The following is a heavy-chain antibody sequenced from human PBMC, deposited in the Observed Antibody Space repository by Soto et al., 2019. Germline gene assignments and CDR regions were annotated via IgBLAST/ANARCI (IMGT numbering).Heavy chain of an antibody. D-gene: IGHD2-15*01. Sequence: SETLSLTCTVSGGSISSYYWSWIRQPPGKGLEWIGYIYYSGSTNYNPSLKSRVTISVDTSKNQFSLKLSSVTAADTAVYYCARAPGYCSGGSCYSYYMDVWGKGTTVTAP. CDR3: ARAPGYCSGGSCYSYYMDV. CDR1: GGSISSYY. CDR2: IYYSGST. V-gene: IGHV4-59*01. J-gene: IGHJ6*03.